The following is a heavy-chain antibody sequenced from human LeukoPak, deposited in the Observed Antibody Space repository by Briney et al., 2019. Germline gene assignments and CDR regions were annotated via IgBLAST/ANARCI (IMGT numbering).Heavy chain of an antibody. J-gene: IGHJ4*02. D-gene: IGHD6-19*01. CDR3: ARDRIGYSSGWYPDY. Sequence: GASVKVSCKASGYTFTSYGISWVRQAPGQGLEWMGWISAYNGNTNYAQKLQGRVTMTTDTSTSTAYMELRSLRSDDTAVYYCARDRIGYSSGWYPDYWGQGTLVTVSS. CDR2: ISAYNGNT. CDR1: GYTFTSYG. V-gene: IGHV1-18*01.